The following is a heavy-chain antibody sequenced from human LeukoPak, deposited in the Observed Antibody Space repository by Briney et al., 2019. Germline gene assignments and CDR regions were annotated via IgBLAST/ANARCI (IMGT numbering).Heavy chain of an antibody. D-gene: IGHD6-13*01. V-gene: IGHV1-18*01. CDR3: ARARQPRIAAAGVDY. CDR2: ISAYNGNT. J-gene: IGHJ4*02. CDR1: GYTFTSYG. Sequence: ASVKVSCKASGYTFTSYGISWVRQAPGQGLEWMGWISAYNGNTNYAQKLQGRVTMTTDTSTSTAYMELRSLRSDDTAVYYCARARQPRIAAAGVDYWGQGTLVTASS.